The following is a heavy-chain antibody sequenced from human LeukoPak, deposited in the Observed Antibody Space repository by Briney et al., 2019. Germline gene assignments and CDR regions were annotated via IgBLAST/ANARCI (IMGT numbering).Heavy chain of an antibody. CDR1: TFIFSNYG. CDR2: INSDGSST. Sequence: GGSLRLSCAASTFIFSNYGMRWVRHAPGKGLVWVSRINSDGSSTSYADSVKGRFTISKDNAKNTLYLQMNSLRAEDTAVYYCARGGGTCSGCAFFIWGQGTMVTVSS. J-gene: IGHJ3*02. CDR3: ARGGGTCSGCAFFI. V-gene: IGHV3-74*01. D-gene: IGHD2-15*01.